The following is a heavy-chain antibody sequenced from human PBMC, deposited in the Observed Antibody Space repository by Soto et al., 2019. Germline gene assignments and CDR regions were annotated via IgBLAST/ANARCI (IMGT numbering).Heavy chain of an antibody. CDR1: GYSISSGYY. CDR2: IYYSGST. CDR3: ARQRTSVVTQAYFDV. Sequence: PSETLSLTCAVSGYSISSGYYWGWIRQPPGKGLEWIGSIYYSGSTYNNPSLRSRVSMSIDTSKAQFSLKLKSVTAADTALYFCARQRTSVVTQAYFDVWGPGSLVTVSS. J-gene: IGHJ4*02. D-gene: IGHD2-21*02. V-gene: IGHV4-38-2*01.